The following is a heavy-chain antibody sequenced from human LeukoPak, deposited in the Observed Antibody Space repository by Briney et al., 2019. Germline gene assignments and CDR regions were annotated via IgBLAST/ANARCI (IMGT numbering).Heavy chain of an antibody. CDR2: IYYSGST. V-gene: IGHV4-59*01. CDR3: ARVPGDWFDP. CDR1: GGSFSGYY. Sequence: SETLSLTCAVYGGSFSGYYWSWIRQPPGKGLEWIGYIYYSGSTNYNPSLKSRVTISVDTSKNLFSLKLSSVTAADTAVYYCARVPGDWFDPWGQGTLVTVSS. J-gene: IGHJ5*02. D-gene: IGHD4-17*01.